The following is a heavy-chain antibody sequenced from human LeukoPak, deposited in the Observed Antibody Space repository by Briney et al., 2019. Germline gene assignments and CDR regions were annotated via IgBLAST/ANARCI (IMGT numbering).Heavy chain of an antibody. J-gene: IGHJ4*02. CDR1: GGSISSGGYY. V-gene: IGHV4-31*03. D-gene: IGHD1-26*01. CDR3: ARDRDSGSLDY. CDR2: IYYSGST. Sequence: SETLSLTCTVSGGSISSGGYYWSWIRQHPGKGLEWIGYIYYSGSTYYNPSLKSRVTISVDTSKNQFSLKLSSVTAADTAVYYCARDRDSGSLDYWGRGTLVTVSS.